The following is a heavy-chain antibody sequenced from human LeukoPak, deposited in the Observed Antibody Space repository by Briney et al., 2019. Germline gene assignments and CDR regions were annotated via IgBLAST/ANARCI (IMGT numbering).Heavy chain of an antibody. Sequence: GGSLRLSCAASGFTLSSYSMNWVRQAPGKGLEWVSSISSSSSYIYYADSVKGRFTISRDNAKNSLYLQMNGLRAEDTAVYYCARDRTIDCTNGVCYSRGAFDIWGQGTMVTVSS. CDR2: ISSSSSYI. CDR1: GFTLSSYS. J-gene: IGHJ3*02. V-gene: IGHV3-21*01. CDR3: ARDRTIDCTNGVCYSRGAFDI. D-gene: IGHD2-8*01.